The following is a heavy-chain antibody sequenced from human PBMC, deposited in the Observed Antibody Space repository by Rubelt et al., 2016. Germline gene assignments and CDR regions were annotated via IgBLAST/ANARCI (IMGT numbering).Heavy chain of an antibody. CDR3: AKYGGSGFSFDY. J-gene: IGHJ4*02. Sequence: EVQLLESGGDLVQPGRSLRLSCAASGFTFSNYAMTWVRQAPGKGLEWVANIKVDGSEKYYVDSVKGRFTISRDNTKNSLSLEMNSRRAEDTAFYYCAKYGGSGFSFDYWGQGTLVTVSS. D-gene: IGHD5-12*01. CDR2: IKVDGSEK. V-gene: IGHV3-7*01. CDR1: GFTFSNYA.